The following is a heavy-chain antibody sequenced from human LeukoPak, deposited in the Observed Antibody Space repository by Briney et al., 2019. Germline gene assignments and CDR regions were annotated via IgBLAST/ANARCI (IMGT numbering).Heavy chain of an antibody. CDR3: ARDYYYDSSGYWGPYGMDV. CDR1: GFTVSSNY. CDR2: IYSGGST. J-gene: IGHJ6*02. Sequence: PGGSLRLSCAASGFTVSSNYMSWVRQAPGKGLEWVSVIYSGGSTYYADSVKGRFTISRDNSKNTLYLQMNSLRAEDTAVYYCARDYYYDSSGYWGPYGMDVWGQGTTVTVSS. D-gene: IGHD3-22*01. V-gene: IGHV3-53*01.